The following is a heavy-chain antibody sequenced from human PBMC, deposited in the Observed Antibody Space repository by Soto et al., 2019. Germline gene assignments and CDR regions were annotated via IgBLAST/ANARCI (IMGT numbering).Heavy chain of an antibody. CDR2: IASKANNYAA. D-gene: IGHD3-3*01. CDR1: GFTFSGST. V-gene: IGHV3-73*02. Sequence: EVQLVESGGGLVQPGGSLKLSCAASGFTFSGSTLHWVRQASGKGLEWVGRIASKANNYAAAYAVSLKGRFTISRDDSRNTAYLQMSSLKTEDTAVYYCARGLYPFWRGHPQGLDYWGQGNVVTVSS. CDR3: ARGLYPFWRGHPQGLDY. J-gene: IGHJ4*02.